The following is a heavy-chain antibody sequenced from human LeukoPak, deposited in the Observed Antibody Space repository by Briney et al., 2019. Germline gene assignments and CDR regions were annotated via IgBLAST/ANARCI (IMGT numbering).Heavy chain of an antibody. CDR3: ARRGFYGSGTYQDY. D-gene: IGHD3-10*01. Sequence: PGGSLRLSCAAYGFTFDDYGMSWVRQAPGKGLEWVSGINWNGVRTDYADSVKGRFTISRDNAKKSLYLQMNSLRAEDTALYYCARRGFYGSGTYQDYWGQGTLVTVSS. J-gene: IGHJ4*02. CDR1: GFTFDDYG. CDR2: INWNGVRT. V-gene: IGHV3-20*04.